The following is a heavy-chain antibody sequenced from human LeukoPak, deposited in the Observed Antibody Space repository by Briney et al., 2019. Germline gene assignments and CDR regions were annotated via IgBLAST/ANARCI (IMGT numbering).Heavy chain of an antibody. D-gene: IGHD3-9*01. CDR2: IYYSGST. V-gene: IGHV4-30-4*01. Sequence: SETLSLTFTVSGGSISSGDYYWSWIRQPPGKGLEWIGYIYYSGSTYYNPSLKSRVTISVDTSKNQFSLKLSSVTAADTAVYYCAREGYDILFGMDVWGQGTTVTVSS. J-gene: IGHJ6*02. CDR1: GGSISSGDYY. CDR3: AREGYDILFGMDV.